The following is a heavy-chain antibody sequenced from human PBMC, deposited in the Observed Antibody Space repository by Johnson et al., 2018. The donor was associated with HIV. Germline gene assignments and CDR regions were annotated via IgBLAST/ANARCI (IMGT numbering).Heavy chain of an antibody. J-gene: IGHJ3*02. D-gene: IGHD2-21*01. Sequence: AQLVESGGGVVRPGGSLRLSCAASGFTFDDYAMHWVRQAPGKGLEWVSGINWNGGSTGYADSVKGRFTISRDNAKNSLYLQMNSLRAEDTALYYCARGHLAYCGGDCYADDAFDIWGQGTMVTVSS. CDR3: ARGHLAYCGGDCYADDAFDI. V-gene: IGHV3-20*04. CDR2: INWNGGST. CDR1: GFTFDDYA.